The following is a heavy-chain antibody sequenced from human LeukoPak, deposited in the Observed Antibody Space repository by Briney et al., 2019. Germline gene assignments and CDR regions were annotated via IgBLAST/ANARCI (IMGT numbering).Heavy chain of an antibody. D-gene: IGHD6-13*01. Sequence: GGSLTLSCAASGFTFSTYTMNWLRQARGKGLEWVSSISSSGYYIYYADSVKGRFTISRDNAKNSLYMQMNSLRAEDTAVYYCARDIATAGHLAFDYWGQGILVTVSS. J-gene: IGHJ4*02. CDR3: ARDIATAGHLAFDY. V-gene: IGHV3-21*01. CDR1: GFTFSTYT. CDR2: ISSSGYYI.